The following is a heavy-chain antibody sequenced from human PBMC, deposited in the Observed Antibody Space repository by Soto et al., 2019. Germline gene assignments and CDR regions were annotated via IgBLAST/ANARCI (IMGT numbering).Heavy chain of an antibody. D-gene: IGHD1-1*01. CDR3: AKGRYDLYYFDY. V-gene: IGHV3-23*01. Sequence: GGSLRLSCAASGFIFTSYAMSWVRQAPGKGLEWVSTIGGSGGSTYYADSVKGRFTISRDNSKNTLYLQMNSLRAEDTAVYYCAKGRYDLYYFDYWGQGTLVTVSS. CDR2: IGGSGGST. J-gene: IGHJ4*02. CDR1: GFIFTSYA.